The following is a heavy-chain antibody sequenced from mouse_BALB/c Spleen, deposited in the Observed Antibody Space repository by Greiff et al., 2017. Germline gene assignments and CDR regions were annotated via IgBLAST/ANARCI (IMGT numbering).Heavy chain of an antibody. CDR2: IWSGGST. D-gene: IGHD2-3*01. J-gene: IGHJ4*01. CDR1: GFSLTSYG. V-gene: IGHV2-2*02. CDR3: AIDGYYAMDY. Sequence: VHLVESGPGLVQPSQSLSITCTVSGFSLTSYGVHWVRQSPGKGLEWLGVIWSGGSTDYNAAFISRLSISKDNSKSQVFFKMNSLQANDTAIYYCAIDGYYAMDYWGQGTSVTVSS.